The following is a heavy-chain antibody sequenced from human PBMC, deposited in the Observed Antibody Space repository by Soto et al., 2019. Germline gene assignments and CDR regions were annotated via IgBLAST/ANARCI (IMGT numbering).Heavy chain of an antibody. CDR3: ARSLRATSPLTF. J-gene: IGHJ4*02. V-gene: IGHV3-11*06. CDR2: ISETGSHT. CDR1: GFTFTVYH. Sequence: VQLVDSGGGLVKPGGSLRLSCEASGFTFTVYHMSWIRQAPGKGLEWVALISETGSHTAYAESVKGRFTISRDNARPSVFLQMNSLRSEDTAVYFCARSLRATSPLTFWGQGTPVTVTS. D-gene: IGHD7-27*01.